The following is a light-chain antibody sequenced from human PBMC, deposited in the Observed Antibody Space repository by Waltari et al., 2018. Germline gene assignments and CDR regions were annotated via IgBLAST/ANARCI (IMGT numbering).Light chain of an antibody. CDR2: DAS. J-gene: IGKJ1*01. CDR1: QSVSSY. V-gene: IGKV3-11*01. CDR3: QQRSKRPS. Sequence: EIVLTQSPANLSLSPGERATLSCRASQSVSSYLAWYQQKPGQAPRLLIYDASNRATGIPARFSGSGSGTDFTLIISSLEPEDSAIYYCQQRSKRPSFGQGTKVEIK.